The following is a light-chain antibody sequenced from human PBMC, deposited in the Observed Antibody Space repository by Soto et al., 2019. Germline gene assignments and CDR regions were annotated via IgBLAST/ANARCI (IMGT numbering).Light chain of an antibody. Sequence: QSVLTQPASVSGSPGQSITISCTGTSSDVGSYNYVSWYQQHPGKAPKLMIYEVSDRPSGISSRFSGSKSGNTASLTISGLQNEDEADYYCSSYTSSSTLFGTGTKVTVL. CDR3: SSYTSSSTL. V-gene: IGLV2-14*01. J-gene: IGLJ1*01. CDR1: SSDVGSYNY. CDR2: EVS.